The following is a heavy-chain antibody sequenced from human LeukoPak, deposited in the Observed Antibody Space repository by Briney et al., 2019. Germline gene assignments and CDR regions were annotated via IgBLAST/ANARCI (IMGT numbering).Heavy chain of an antibody. Sequence: ASVKVSCKASGYTFTSYGISWVRQAPGQGLEWMGWISAYNGNTNYAQKLQGRVTMTTDTSTSTAYMELRSLRSDDTAVYYCARSLHRHYYDSSGYLAVDPWGQGTLVTVSS. V-gene: IGHV1-18*01. J-gene: IGHJ5*02. D-gene: IGHD3-22*01. CDR1: GYTFTSYG. CDR2: ISAYNGNT. CDR3: ARSLHRHYYDSSGYLAVDP.